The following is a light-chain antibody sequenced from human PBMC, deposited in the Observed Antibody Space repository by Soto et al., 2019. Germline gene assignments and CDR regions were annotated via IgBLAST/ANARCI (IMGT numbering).Light chain of an antibody. V-gene: IGKV3-20*01. CDR3: QKYGSSGT. CDR2: GAS. Sequence: TLSVSPGERATLSCMASHHVGSNLAWYHQRPGQAPRLLIYGASNRATGIPERFSGRGSGTDFTLTISRLEPEEFAGYYCQKYGSSGTFG. J-gene: IGKJ3*01. CDR1: HHVGSN.